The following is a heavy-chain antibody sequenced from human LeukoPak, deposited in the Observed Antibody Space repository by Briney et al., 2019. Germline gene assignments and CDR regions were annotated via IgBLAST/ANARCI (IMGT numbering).Heavy chain of an antibody. V-gene: IGHV7-4-1*02. J-gene: IGHJ4*02. Sequence: ASVKVSCKASGYTFTSYDINWVRQATGQGLEWMGWINTNTGNPTYAQGFTGRFVFSLDTSVSTAYLQISSLKAEDTAVYYCARDLPANDYGGNSGGDYWGQGTLVTVSS. CDR1: GYTFTSYD. D-gene: IGHD4-23*01. CDR3: ARDLPANDYGGNSGGDY. CDR2: INTNTGNP.